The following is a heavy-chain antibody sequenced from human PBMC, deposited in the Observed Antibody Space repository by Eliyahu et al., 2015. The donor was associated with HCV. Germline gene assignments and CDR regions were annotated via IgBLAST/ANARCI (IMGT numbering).Heavy chain of an antibody. CDR2: MNPNSGNT. V-gene: IGHV1-8*01. J-gene: IGHJ3*02. D-gene: IGHD3-22*01. Sequence: QVQLVQSGAEVKKPGASVKVSCKASGYTFTSYDINWVRQATGQGLEWMGWMNPNSGNTGYAQKFQGRVTMTRNTSISTAYMELSSLRSEDTAVYYCAGATRRIVNYYDSSGYLAFDIWGQGTMVTVSS. CDR1: GYTFTSYD. CDR3: AGATRRIVNYYDSSGYLAFDI.